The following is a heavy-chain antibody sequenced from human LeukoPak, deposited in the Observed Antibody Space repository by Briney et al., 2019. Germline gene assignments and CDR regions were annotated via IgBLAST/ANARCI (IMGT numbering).Heavy chain of an antibody. J-gene: IGHJ4*02. CDR2: ISAYNGNT. V-gene: IGHV1-18*01. CDR3: ARSASLYDFWSGYSTPNDY. Sequence: ASVKVSCKASGYSFTNYDIHWVRQAPGQGLEWMGWISAYNGNTNYAQKLQGRVTMTTDTSTSTAYMELRSLRSDDTAVYYCARSASLYDFWSGYSTPNDYWGQGTLVTVSS. CDR1: GYSFTNYD. D-gene: IGHD3-3*01.